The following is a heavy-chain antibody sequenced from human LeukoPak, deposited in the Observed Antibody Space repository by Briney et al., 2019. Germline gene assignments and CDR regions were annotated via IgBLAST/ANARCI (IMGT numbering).Heavy chain of an antibody. D-gene: IGHD2-15*01. V-gene: IGHV3-66*01. CDR1: GLTVSSNY. Sequence: GGSLILSCVASGLTVSSNYMSWVRQAPGKGLEWVSVIYRGGSTYYADSVKGSFTISRDNSKNTLYLQMDSLRAEDTAVYYCARGYSSGRPPLAYWGQGTLVTVSS. CDR3: ARGYSSGRPPLAY. J-gene: IGHJ4*02. CDR2: IYRGGST.